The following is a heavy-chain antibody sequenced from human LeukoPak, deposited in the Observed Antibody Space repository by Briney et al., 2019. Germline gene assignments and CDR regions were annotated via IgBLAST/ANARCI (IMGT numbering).Heavy chain of an antibody. CDR1: GYTFTGHY. CDR2: INPSGGST. CDR3: ARVYDILTGYQRGDYMDV. D-gene: IGHD3-9*01. V-gene: IGHV1-46*01. J-gene: IGHJ6*03. Sequence: GASVKVSCKASGYTFTGHYMHWVRQAPGQGLEWMGIINPSGGSTSYAQKFQGRVTMTRDMSTSTVYMELSSLRSEDTAVYYCARVYDILTGYQRGDYMDVWGKGTTVTVSS.